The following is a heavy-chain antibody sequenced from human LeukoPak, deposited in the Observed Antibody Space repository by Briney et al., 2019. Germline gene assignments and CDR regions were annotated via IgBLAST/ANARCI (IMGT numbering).Heavy chain of an antibody. J-gene: IGHJ4*02. V-gene: IGHV3-66*01. D-gene: IGHD3-22*01. CDR2: IYSGGST. Sequence: PGGSLRLACAASEFSVGSNYMTWVRQAPGKGLEWVSLIYSGGSTYYADSVKGRFTISRDNSKNTLYLQMNSLRAEDTAVYYCAKDQGSQDSSGYYYFWGQGTLVTVSS. CDR1: EFSVGSNY. CDR3: AKDQGSQDSSGYYYF.